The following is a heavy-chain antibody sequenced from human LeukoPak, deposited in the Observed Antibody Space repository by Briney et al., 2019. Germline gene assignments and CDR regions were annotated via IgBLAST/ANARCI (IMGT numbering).Heavy chain of an antibody. CDR2: IKNKDQGATT. V-gene: IGHV3-15*01. CDR3: TTDEGPRSHYYFDN. CDR1: GFTFGKAW. Sequence: GGSLRLSCAATGFTSSGFTFGKAWMSWVRQAPGKGLEWVGRIKNKDQGATTDYAAPVKGRFSISRDDSESTLYLQMNSLKAEDTAVYYCTTDEGPRSHYYFDNWGQGALVTVSS. J-gene: IGHJ4*02.